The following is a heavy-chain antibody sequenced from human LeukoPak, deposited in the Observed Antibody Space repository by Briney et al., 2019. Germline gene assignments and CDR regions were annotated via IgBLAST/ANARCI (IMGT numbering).Heavy chain of an antibody. V-gene: IGHV1-69*06. CDR2: IIPIFGTA. Sequence: ASVKVSCKASGGTFSSYAISWVRQAPGQGLEWMGGIIPIFGTANYAQKFQGRVTITADKSTSTAYMELSSLRSEDTGVYYCARGGFGELGMDVWGKGTTVTVSS. J-gene: IGHJ6*04. CDR3: ARGGFGELGMDV. CDR1: GGTFSSYA. D-gene: IGHD3-10*01.